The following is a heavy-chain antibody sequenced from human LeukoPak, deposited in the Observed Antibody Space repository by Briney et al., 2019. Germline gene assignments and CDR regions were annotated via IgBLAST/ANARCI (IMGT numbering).Heavy chain of an antibody. CDR2: IYAGDSDT. CDR1: GYNFTNYW. Sequence: GEALKISCKGSGYNFTNYWIGWVRHMPGKGLEWMGIIYAGDSDTTYSLSFQGQVTLSPDQSISTAYLQWSSLKAADTAMYYCARRRDGYNYVGIDNWGQGTLVTVSS. J-gene: IGHJ4*02. V-gene: IGHV5-51*01. D-gene: IGHD5-24*01. CDR3: ARRRDGYNYVGIDN.